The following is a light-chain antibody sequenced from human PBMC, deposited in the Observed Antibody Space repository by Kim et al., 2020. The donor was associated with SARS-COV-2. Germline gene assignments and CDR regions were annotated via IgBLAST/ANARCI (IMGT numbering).Light chain of an antibody. Sequence: SPGQSVTISCTGTNINIGRYVSWYQQPPGTAPKLMIYKVTERPSGVPDRFSGSKSGSTASLTISELQAEDEANYYCSSYTGRGTLVFGGGTQLTVL. CDR1: NINIGRY. CDR3: SSYTGRGTLV. V-gene: IGLV2-18*02. J-gene: IGLJ2*01. CDR2: KVT.